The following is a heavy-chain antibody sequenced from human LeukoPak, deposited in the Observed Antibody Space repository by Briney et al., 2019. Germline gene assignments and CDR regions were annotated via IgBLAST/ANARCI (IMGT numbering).Heavy chain of an antibody. Sequence: GGSLRLSCAASGFTFSSYAMHWVRLAPGKGLEWVAVISHDGSNKYCADSVKGRFTISRDNSKNTLYLQMNSLRAEDTAVYYCARDAPPGYCSRTSCPVVGVPAEPWFDPWGQGTLVTVSS. CDR1: GFTFSSYA. CDR3: ARDAPPGYCSRTSCPVVGVPAEPWFDP. D-gene: IGHD2-2*01. V-gene: IGHV3-30-3*01. CDR2: ISHDGSNK. J-gene: IGHJ5*02.